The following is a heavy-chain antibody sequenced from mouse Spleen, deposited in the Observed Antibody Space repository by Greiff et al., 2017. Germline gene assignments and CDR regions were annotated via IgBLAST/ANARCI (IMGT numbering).Heavy chain of an antibody. J-gene: IGHJ3*01. CDR1: GFTFSDYY. V-gene: IGHV5-16*01. CDR3: AREGLLGRKGGWFAY. D-gene: IGHD4-1*01. Sequence: EVKLVESEGGLVQPGSSMKLSCTASGFTFSDYYMAWVRQVPEKGLEWVANINYDGSSTYYLDSLKSRFIISRDNAKNILYLQMSSLKSEDTATYYCAREGLLGRKGGWFAYWGQGTLVTVSA. CDR2: INYDGSST.